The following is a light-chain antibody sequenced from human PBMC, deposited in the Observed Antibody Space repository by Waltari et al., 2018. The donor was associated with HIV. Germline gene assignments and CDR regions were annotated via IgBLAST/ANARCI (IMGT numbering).Light chain of an antibody. J-gene: IGKJ4*01. Sequence: DLQLTQSPTSLSASVGDRVTITCQASQDISNYLSWYQQKPGKAPKLLIYGASNLETGVPSRFSGSGSGANFTFTISSLLPEDIATYYCQQYDNFPLFGGGTKVEIK. CDR3: QQYDNFPL. CDR2: GAS. CDR1: QDISNY. V-gene: IGKV1-33*01.